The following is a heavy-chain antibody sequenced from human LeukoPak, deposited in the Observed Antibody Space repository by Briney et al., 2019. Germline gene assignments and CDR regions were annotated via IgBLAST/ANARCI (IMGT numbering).Heavy chain of an antibody. D-gene: IGHD3-9*01. Sequence: PGRSLRLSCAASGFTFSNYAMHWVRQAPGKGLEWVAVISYDGSNKYYADSVKGRFTISRDNSKNTLYLQMNSLRAEDTAVYYCARDILTGLDYWGQGTLVTVSS. CDR1: GFTFSNYA. CDR3: ARDILTGLDY. J-gene: IGHJ4*02. V-gene: IGHV3-30-3*01. CDR2: ISYDGSNK.